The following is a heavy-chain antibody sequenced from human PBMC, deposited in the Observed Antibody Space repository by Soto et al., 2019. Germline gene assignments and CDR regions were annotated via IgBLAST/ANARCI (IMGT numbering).Heavy chain of an antibody. Sequence: PSETLSLTCTVSGGSISSGDYYWSWLRQPPGKGLEWIGYIFYSGSTYYNPSLKSRITVSLDTSKTQVSLKLTSVTAADTAVYYCARAPIGGYRQNWFDPWGPGTLVTVSS. J-gene: IGHJ5*02. CDR2: IFYSGST. D-gene: IGHD6-25*01. V-gene: IGHV4-30-4*01. CDR1: GGSISSGDYY. CDR3: ARAPIGGYRQNWFDP.